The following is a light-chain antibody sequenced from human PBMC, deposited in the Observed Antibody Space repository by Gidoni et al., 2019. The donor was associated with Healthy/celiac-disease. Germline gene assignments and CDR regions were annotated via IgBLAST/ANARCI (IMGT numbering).Light chain of an antibody. V-gene: IGKV3-11*01. Sequence: EIVLTQSPATLSLSPGERATLSCRASQSVCSHLAWYQQKPGQAPRLLIYDASNRATGIPARFSGSGSGTDFTLTISSLEPEDFAVYYCQQRSNWPPMYTFGQGTKLEIK. CDR3: QQRSNWPPMYT. J-gene: IGKJ2*01. CDR2: DAS. CDR1: QSVCSH.